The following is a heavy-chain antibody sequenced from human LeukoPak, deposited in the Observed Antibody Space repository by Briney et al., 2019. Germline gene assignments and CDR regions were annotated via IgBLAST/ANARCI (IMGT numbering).Heavy chain of an antibody. J-gene: IGHJ4*02. V-gene: IGHV1-2*04. Sequence: ASVKVSCKASGYTLTGYYMHWVRQAPGQGLEWMGWINPNSGGTNYAQKFQGWVTMTRDTSISTAYMELSRLRSDDTAVYYCARDLDYYDSSGYALDYWGQGTLVTVSS. CDR3: ARDLDYYDSSGYALDY. D-gene: IGHD3-22*01. CDR2: INPNSGGT. CDR1: GYTLTGYY.